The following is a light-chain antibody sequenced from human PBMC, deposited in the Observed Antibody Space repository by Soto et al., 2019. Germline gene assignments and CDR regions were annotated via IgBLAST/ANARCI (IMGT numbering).Light chain of an antibody. J-gene: IGKJ5*01. CDR1: QSISRY. Sequence: EIGFTQSPATLSFSPGERATLSCRASQSISRYLAWYQQKPGQAPRLLIYDASNRATGIPVRFSGSGSGTDFTLTISSLEPEDFAVYYCQQRSNWITFGQGT. CDR3: QQRSNWIT. V-gene: IGKV3-11*01. CDR2: DAS.